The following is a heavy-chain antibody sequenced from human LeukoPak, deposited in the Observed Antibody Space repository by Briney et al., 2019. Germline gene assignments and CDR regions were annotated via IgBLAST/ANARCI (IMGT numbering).Heavy chain of an antibody. CDR1: GYGFTSYW. J-gene: IGHJ3*02. CDR3: ARNSMANDAFDI. CDR2: IYPGDSDT. V-gene: IGHV5-51*01. Sequence: GASLEISCKASGYGFTSYWIGWVRQMPGKGLEWMGIIYPGDSDTRYSPSFQGQVTISADKSISTAYLQWSSLKASDTAMYYCARNSMANDAFDIWGQGTMVTVSS. D-gene: IGHD2/OR15-2a*01.